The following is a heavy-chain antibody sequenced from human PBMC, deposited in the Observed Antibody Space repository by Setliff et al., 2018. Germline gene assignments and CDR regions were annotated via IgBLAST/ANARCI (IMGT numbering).Heavy chain of an antibody. CDR3: ARLESLGDLSLYGLWFDP. CDR2: IFHSGSA. V-gene: IGHV4-4*02. D-gene: IGHD3-16*02. J-gene: IGHJ5*02. Sequence: LSLTCAVSGSSITSSNWWSWVRQPPGKGLEWIGQIFHSGSAHYNPSLKSRLTISVDQSKNQFSLKLKSVTAADTAVYYCARLESLGDLSLYGLWFDPWGQGTLVTVSS. CDR1: GSSITSSNW.